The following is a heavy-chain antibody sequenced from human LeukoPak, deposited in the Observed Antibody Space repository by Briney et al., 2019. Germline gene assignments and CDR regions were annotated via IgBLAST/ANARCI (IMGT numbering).Heavy chain of an antibody. CDR2: IIPILGIA. CDR3: ARGYYDSSGYYVEFYGMDV. D-gene: IGHD3-22*01. CDR1: GGTFSSYA. Sequence: SVKVSCKAAGGTFSSYAISWVRQAPGQGLEWMGRIIPILGIANYAQKFQGRVTITADKSTSTAYMELSSLRSEDTAVYYCARGYYDSSGYYVEFYGMDVWGQGTTVTVSS. J-gene: IGHJ6*02. V-gene: IGHV1-69*04.